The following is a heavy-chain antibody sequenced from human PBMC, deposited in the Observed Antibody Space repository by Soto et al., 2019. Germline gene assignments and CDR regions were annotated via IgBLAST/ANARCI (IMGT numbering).Heavy chain of an antibody. Sequence: EVQLVESGGGLVQPGGSLRLSCVASGFTFNRYWMKWVRQAPGRGLEWMGNINQDGSEKHYVDSVKGRFTISRDNAKDSVYLQRNSLKADDTAMYYCARGGYDYSNPFDYWGQGTLVTVSS. D-gene: IGHD4-4*01. J-gene: IGHJ4*02. CDR2: INQDGSEK. CDR1: GFTFNRYW. V-gene: IGHV3-7*04. CDR3: ARGGYDYSNPFDY.